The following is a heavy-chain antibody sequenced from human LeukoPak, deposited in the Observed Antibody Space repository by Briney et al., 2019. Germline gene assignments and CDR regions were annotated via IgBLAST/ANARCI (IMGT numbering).Heavy chain of an antibody. CDR3: ARGYSSSAVEDY. D-gene: IGHD6-6*01. V-gene: IGHV4-34*01. CDR2: INHSGST. J-gene: IGHJ4*02. Sequence: PSETLSLTCAVYGGSFSGYYWSLLRQPPGKGLEWIGEINHSGSTNYNPSLKSRVTISVDTSKNQFSLKLSSVTAADTAVYYCARGYSSSAVEDYWGQGTLVTVSS. CDR1: GGSFSGYY.